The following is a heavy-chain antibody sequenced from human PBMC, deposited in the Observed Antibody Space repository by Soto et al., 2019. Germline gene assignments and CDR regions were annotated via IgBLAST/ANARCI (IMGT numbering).Heavy chain of an antibody. J-gene: IGHJ6*03. V-gene: IGHV4-34*01. CDR3: ARVARNTIFGVVILYMDV. CDR1: GGSFSGYY. D-gene: IGHD3-3*01. CDR2: INHSGST. Sequence: QVQLQQWGAGLLKPSETLSLTCAVYGGSFSGYYWSWIRQPPGKGLEWIGEINHSGSTNYNPSLKSRVTISVDTAKNQFSLKLSSVTAADTAVYYCARVARNTIFGVVILYMDVWGKGTTVTFSS.